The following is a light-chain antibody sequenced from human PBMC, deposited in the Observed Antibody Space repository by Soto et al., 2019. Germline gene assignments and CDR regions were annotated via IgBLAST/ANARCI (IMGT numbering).Light chain of an antibody. Sequence: EIVLTPSPGTVSSSPGERVTLSCRASQTIANNFLAWYQHRPGQAPRVVVYGASSRATGIPDRFSGSGSGTEFTLTISRLEPEDFAVYYCQQYDSSYTFGQGTKLE. CDR1: QTIANNF. CDR2: GAS. J-gene: IGKJ2*01. V-gene: IGKV3-20*01. CDR3: QQYDSSYT.